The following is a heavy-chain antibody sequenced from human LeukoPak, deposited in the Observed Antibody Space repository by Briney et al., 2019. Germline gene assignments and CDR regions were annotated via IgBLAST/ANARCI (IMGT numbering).Heavy chain of an antibody. D-gene: IGHD5-12*01. Sequence: PGGSLRLSCAASGFTFSSYSMNWVRQAPGKGLEWVSSISSSSSYIYYADSVKGRFTISRDNAKNSLYLQMNSLRAEDTAVYYCAGGIRGYSGYTDFDYWGQGTLVTVSS. CDR1: GFTFSSYS. J-gene: IGHJ4*02. V-gene: IGHV3-21*01. CDR3: AGGIRGYSGYTDFDY. CDR2: ISSSSSYI.